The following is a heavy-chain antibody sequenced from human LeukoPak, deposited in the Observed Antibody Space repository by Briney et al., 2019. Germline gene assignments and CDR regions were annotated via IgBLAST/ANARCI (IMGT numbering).Heavy chain of an antibody. V-gene: IGHV4-4*07. D-gene: IGHD1-26*01. CDR2: IYATGST. CDR3: ARQGYTASYYFLDF. Sequence: SETLSLTCDVSGDFIRSYWWGWVRQPAGKGLEWIGRIYATGSTKFNPSLKSRLTMSMDTSTNQLSLKRSLKLPSVTAADTAVYFCARQGYTASYYFLDFWSHRALV. CDR1: GDFIRSYW. J-gene: IGHJ4*03.